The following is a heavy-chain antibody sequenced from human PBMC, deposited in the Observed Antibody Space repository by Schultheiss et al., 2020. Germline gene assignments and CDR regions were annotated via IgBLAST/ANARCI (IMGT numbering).Heavy chain of an antibody. CDR1: GYTFTGYY. CDR2: ISAYNGNT. D-gene: IGHD3-9*01. Sequence: AAVKVSCKASGYTFTGYYMDWVRQAPGQGLEWMGWISAYNGNTNYAQKLQGRVTMTTDTSTSTAYMELRSLRSDDTAVYYCASGAGYVLFDYWGQGTLVTVSS. V-gene: IGHV1-18*04. J-gene: IGHJ4*02. CDR3: ASGAGYVLFDY.